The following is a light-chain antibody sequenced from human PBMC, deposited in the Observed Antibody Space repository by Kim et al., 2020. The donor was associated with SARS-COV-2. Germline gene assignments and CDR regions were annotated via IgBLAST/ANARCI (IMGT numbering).Light chain of an antibody. CDR3: QQDNAFPLT. Sequence: ASVGDRVTITCRASENINKWLVWYQQKPGKAPKVLIYMASSLESGVPSRFSGSGSGKEFSLTISSLQPDDFATYYCQQDNAFPLTFGGGTKVDIK. CDR2: MAS. CDR1: ENINKW. V-gene: IGKV1-5*03. J-gene: IGKJ4*01.